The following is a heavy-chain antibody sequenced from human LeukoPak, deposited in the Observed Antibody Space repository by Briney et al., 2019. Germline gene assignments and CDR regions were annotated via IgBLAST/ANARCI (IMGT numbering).Heavy chain of an antibody. D-gene: IGHD3-22*01. V-gene: IGHV3-48*04. Sequence: GGPLRLSCAASGFTFSSYSMNWVRQAPGKGLEWVSYISSSSSTIYYADSVKGRFTISRDNAKNSLYLQMNSLRAEDTAVYYCAREDNSSGYSYWGQGTLVTVSS. CDR1: GFTFSSYS. J-gene: IGHJ4*02. CDR3: AREDNSSGYSY. CDR2: ISSSSSTI.